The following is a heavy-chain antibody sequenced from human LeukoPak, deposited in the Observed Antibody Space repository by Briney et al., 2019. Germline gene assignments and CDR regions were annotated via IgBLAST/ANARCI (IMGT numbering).Heavy chain of an antibody. V-gene: IGHV4-59*12. D-gene: IGHD4-17*01. CDR1: GGSISSYY. J-gene: IGHJ3*01. CDR2: ISDIGST. CDR3: ARVGYDYGDYLGAFDF. Sequence: SETLSLTCTVSGGSISSYYWSWIRQPPGKGLEWIAYISDIGSTNYNPSLKSRVTMSVDTSKNQFSLKLSSVTAADTAVYYCARVGYDYGDYLGAFDFWGRGTMVSVSS.